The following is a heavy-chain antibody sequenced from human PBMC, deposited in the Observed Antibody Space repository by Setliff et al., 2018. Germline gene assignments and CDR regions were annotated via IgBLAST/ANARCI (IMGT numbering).Heavy chain of an antibody. D-gene: IGHD1-20*01. CDR2: INQSGST. V-gene: IGHV4-34*01. CDR1: GGSLSDYY. Sequence: SETLSLTCGGYGGSLSDYYWSWIRQPPGKGLEWIGEINQSGSTTYNPSLKGRVTISLDTSKNQFSLKLTSVTAADTAVYYCASGLNWLSSTEFDYWGQGTLVTVSS. J-gene: IGHJ4*02. CDR3: ASGLNWLSSTEFDY.